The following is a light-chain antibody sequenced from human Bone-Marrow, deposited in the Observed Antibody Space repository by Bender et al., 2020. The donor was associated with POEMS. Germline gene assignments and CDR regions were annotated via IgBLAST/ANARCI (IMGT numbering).Light chain of an antibody. CDR1: SSDIGIYNF. CDR3: SSYAGANNV. V-gene: IGLV2-14*03. J-gene: IGLJ1*01. Sequence: QSALTQPASVSGSPGQSITISCAGTSSDIGIYNFVSWYQQHPGKAPQLMIYDVTNRPSGASSRFSGSKSGNTASLTVSGLQPEDEADYYCSSYAGANNVFGTGTRVTVL. CDR2: DVT.